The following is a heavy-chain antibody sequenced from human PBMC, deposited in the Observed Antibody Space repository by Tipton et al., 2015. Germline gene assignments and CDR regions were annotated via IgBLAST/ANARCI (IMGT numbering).Heavy chain of an antibody. J-gene: IGHJ6*02. Sequence: SLRLSCAASGFTISTHEMTWVRQAPGKGLEWISYLSALGDTIYYADSVRGRFTISRDNAKNSLYLQMNSLRAEDTAVYYCARGTGPTYYYGMDVWGQGTTVTVSS. CDR2: LSALGDTI. V-gene: IGHV3-48*03. CDR3: ARGTGPTYYYGMDV. CDR1: GFTISTHE. D-gene: IGHD1-1*01.